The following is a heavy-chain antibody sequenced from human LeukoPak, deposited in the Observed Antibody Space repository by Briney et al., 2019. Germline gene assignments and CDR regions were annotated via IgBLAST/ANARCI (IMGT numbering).Heavy chain of an antibody. J-gene: IGHJ4*02. D-gene: IGHD3-22*01. V-gene: IGHV4-61*02. Sequence: SETLSLTCTVSGGPISSGSYYWSWIRQPAGKGLEWIGRIYTSGSTNYNPSLKSRVTISVDTSKNQFSLKLSSVTAADTAVYYCAREYYDSSGYPLFDYWGQGTLVTVSS. CDR3: AREYYDSSGYPLFDY. CDR1: GGPISSGSYY. CDR2: IYTSGST.